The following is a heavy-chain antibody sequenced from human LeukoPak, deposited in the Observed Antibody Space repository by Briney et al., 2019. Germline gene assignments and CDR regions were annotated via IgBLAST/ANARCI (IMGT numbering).Heavy chain of an antibody. CDR2: ISGSGGST. CDR1: GFTFSSYA. D-gene: IGHD6-19*01. J-gene: IGHJ4*02. CDR3: ARDGDAYSSGWL. V-gene: IGHV3-23*01. Sequence: GGSLRLSCAASGFTFSSYAMSWVRQAPGKGLEWVSAISGSGGSTYYADSVKGRFTISRDNSKNTLYLQMSSLRAEDTAVYYCARDGDAYSSGWLWGQGTLVTVSS.